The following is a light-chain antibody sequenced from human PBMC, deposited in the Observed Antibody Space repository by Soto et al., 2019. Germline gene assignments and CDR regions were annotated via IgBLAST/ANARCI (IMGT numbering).Light chain of an antibody. Sequence: IGTTQSPSSLSASVGDRVAITCRASQSIRSSLNGYQWKPGKAPNLLIYAASSLQSGVPSRFSGSGSETDFTLTISSLQPEDFATYYCHLSSSTSWTFGQGAKVDI. CDR1: QSIRSS. CDR2: AAS. CDR3: HLSSSTSWT. J-gene: IGKJ1*01. V-gene: IGKV1-39*01.